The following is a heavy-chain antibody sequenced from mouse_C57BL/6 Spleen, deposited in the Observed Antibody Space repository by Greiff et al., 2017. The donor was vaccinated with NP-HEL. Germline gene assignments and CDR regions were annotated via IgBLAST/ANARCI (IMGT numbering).Heavy chain of an antibody. CDR3: ARRGYYGSSYEY. J-gene: IGHJ2*01. Sequence: QVQLQQSGAELVKPGASVKISCKASGYAFSSYWMNWVKQRLGKGLEWIGQIYPGDGDTNYNGKFKGKATLTADKSSSTAYMQLSSLTSEDSAVYFCARRGYYGSSYEYWGQGTTLTVSS. V-gene: IGHV1-80*01. D-gene: IGHD1-1*01. CDR1: GYAFSSYW. CDR2: IYPGDGDT.